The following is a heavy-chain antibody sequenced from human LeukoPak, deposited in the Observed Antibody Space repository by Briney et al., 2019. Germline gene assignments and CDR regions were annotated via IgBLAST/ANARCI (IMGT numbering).Heavy chain of an antibody. CDR2: IHDSGST. Sequence: SETLSLTCSVSGPSIRSADYYWSWIRQHPGKGLEWIGYIHDSGSTHYNPSLKSRVTISVDTSKNHFSLKLNSLTAADTAVYYCASQTSVTPSWYFDLWGRGTLVTVSS. D-gene: IGHD4-17*01. CDR1: GPSIRSADYY. CDR3: ASQTSVTPSWYFDL. J-gene: IGHJ2*01. V-gene: IGHV4-31*03.